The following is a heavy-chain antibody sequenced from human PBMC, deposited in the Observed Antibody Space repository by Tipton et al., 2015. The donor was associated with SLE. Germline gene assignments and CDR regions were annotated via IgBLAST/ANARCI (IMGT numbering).Heavy chain of an antibody. CDR1: GGSFSGYY. J-gene: IGHJ4*02. CDR2: INHSGST. V-gene: IGHV4-34*01. D-gene: IGHD5-18*01. CDR3: ARGRVDTALGYFDY. Sequence: TLSLTCAVYGGSFSGYYWSWIRQPPGKGLEWIGEINHSGSTNYNPSLKSRVTISEDTSKNQFSLKLSPVTAADTAVYYCARGRVDTALGYFDYWGQGTLVTVSS.